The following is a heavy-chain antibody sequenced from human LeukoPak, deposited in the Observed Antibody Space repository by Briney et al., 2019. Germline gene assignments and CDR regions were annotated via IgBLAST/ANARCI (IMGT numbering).Heavy chain of an antibody. D-gene: IGHD2-2*01. Sequence: PSETLSLTCTVSGYSISSGYYWGWIRPPPGKGLEWIGSIYHSGSTYYNPSLKSRVTISVDTSKNQFSLKLSSVTAADTAVYYCARDHEYCSSTSCSDYWGQGTQVTVSS. J-gene: IGHJ4*02. CDR3: ARDHEYCSSTSCSDY. V-gene: IGHV4-38-2*02. CDR2: IYHSGST. CDR1: GYSISSGYY.